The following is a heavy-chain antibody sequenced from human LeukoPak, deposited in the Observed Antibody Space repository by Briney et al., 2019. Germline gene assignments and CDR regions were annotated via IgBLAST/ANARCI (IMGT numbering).Heavy chain of an antibody. CDR3: ARDNGERLDY. J-gene: IGHJ4*02. V-gene: IGHV3-48*01. CDR2: ISITSDKI. Sequence: GGSLRLSCAASGFTFTGYSMNWFRQAPGKGLEWISYISITSDKIYYADSVKGRFTISRDNSKNTLYLQMNSLRAEDTAVYYCARDNGERLDYWGQGTLVTVSS. CDR1: GFTFTGYS. D-gene: IGHD4-17*01.